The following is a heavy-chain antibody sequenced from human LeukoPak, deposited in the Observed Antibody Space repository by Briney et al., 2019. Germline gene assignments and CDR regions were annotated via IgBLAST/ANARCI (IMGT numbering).Heavy chain of an antibody. CDR3: ARTGYCSSTSCYGYYYGMDA. J-gene: IGHJ6*02. CDR2: IYYSGST. CDR1: GGSISSYY. Sequence: TSSETLSLTCTVSGGSISSYYWSWIRQPPGKGLEWIGYIYYSGSTNYNPSLKSRVTISVDTSKNQFSLKLSSVTAADTAVYYCARTGYCSSTSCYGYYYGMDAWGQGTTVTVSS. V-gene: IGHV4-59*01. D-gene: IGHD2-2*01.